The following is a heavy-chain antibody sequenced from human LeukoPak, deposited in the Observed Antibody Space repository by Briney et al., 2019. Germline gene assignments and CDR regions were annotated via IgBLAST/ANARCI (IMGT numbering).Heavy chain of an antibody. CDR1: GGTFSSYA. CDR2: ISPNSDDT. CDR3: ARGGFDY. Sequence: ASVKVSCKASGGTFSSYAIYWVRQAPGQGLEWMGWISPNSDDTNYAQKFRGRVNMTRDTSISTAYMELSRLRSDDTAIYYCARGGFDYWGQGTLVTVSS. J-gene: IGHJ4*02. V-gene: IGHV1-2*02.